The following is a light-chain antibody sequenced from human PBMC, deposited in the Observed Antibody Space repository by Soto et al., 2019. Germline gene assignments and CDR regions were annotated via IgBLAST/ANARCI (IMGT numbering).Light chain of an antibody. J-gene: IGLJ1*01. CDR3: SSYTTSSTSQV. Sequence: QSALTQPASVSGSPGQSITISCTGTSSDVGGFNFVSWYQQYPGKAPKRMIYEVSNRPSGVSTRFSGSKSGNTASLTISGLQPEDEADYYCSSYTTSSTSQVFGTGTKV. CDR2: EVS. V-gene: IGLV2-14*01. CDR1: SSDVGGFNF.